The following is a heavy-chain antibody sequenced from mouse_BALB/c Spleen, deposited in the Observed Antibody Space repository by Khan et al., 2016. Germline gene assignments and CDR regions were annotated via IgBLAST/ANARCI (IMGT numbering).Heavy chain of an antibody. V-gene: IGHV14-3*02. Sequence: VQLKESGAELVKPGASVKLSCTASGFNIKDTYMHWVKQRPEQGLEWIGRIDPANDNTKYDPKFQGKATITADTSSNTAYLQLSSLTSEDTAVYYCARGRGNYGGAMDYWGQGTSVTVSS. J-gene: IGHJ4*01. D-gene: IGHD2-1*01. CDR2: IDPANDNT. CDR3: ARGRGNYGGAMDY. CDR1: GFNIKDTY.